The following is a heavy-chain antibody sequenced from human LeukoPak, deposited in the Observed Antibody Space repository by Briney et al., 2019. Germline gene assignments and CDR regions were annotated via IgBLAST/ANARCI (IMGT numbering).Heavy chain of an antibody. J-gene: IGHJ5*02. V-gene: IGHV3-74*01. CDR3: ARDVPHNWFDT. CDR2: INSDGGGA. CDR1: GITFVNNW. Sequence: GGSLRLSCAASGITFVNNWLHWVRQGPGKGLVWISRINSDGGGAIYADSVKGRFTVSRDNAKNTLYLQMNSLRAEDTAVYYCARDVPHNWFDTWGQGTLVTVSS.